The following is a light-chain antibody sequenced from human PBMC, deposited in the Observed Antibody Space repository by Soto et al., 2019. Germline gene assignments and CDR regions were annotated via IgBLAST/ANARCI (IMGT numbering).Light chain of an antibody. V-gene: IGKV1-5*03. CDR3: QQYNSITRT. CDR2: KAS. CDR1: QSISSW. Sequence: DIQMTQSPSTLSASVGDRVTITCRASQSISSWLAWYQQKPGKAPKLLIYKASSLESGVPSRFSGSGSGTEFALTISSLQPDDFAIYYGQQYNSITRTFGQGTKVESK. J-gene: IGKJ1*01.